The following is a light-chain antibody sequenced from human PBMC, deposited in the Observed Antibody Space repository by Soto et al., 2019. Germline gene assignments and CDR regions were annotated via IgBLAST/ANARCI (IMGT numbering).Light chain of an antibody. V-gene: IGKV1-8*01. CDR1: QGISSY. CDR3: QQSYIIPRT. J-gene: IGKJ1*01. Sequence: AIRMTQSPSSLSASTGDRVTITCRASQGISSYLAWYQQKPGKAPKLLIYAASTLQSGVPSRFSGSGSGTDFTLTISCLQSEDFATYYCQQSYIIPRTFGQGTKVEIK. CDR2: AAS.